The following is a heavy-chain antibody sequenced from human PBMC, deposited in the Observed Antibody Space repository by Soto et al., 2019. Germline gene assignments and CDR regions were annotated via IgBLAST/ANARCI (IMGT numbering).Heavy chain of an antibody. J-gene: IGHJ4*02. Sequence: QVQLVESGGGVVQPGRSLRLSCAASGFTFSSYAMHWVRQAPGKGLEWVAVISYDGSNKYYADSVKGRFTTSRDNSKNTLYLQMNSLRAEDTAVYYCARDEGSGAPNFDYWGQGTLVTVSS. V-gene: IGHV3-30-3*01. CDR2: ISYDGSNK. CDR3: ARDEGSGAPNFDY. CDR1: GFTFSSYA. D-gene: IGHD6-19*01.